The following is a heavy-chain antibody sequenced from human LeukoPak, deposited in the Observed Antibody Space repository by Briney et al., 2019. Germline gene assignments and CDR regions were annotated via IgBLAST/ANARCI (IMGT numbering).Heavy chain of an antibody. CDR1: GGSISSSNW. CDR3: ARAPYYDILTGSESLYYFDY. J-gene: IGHJ4*02. V-gene: IGHV4-4*02. CDR2: IYHSGTT. Sequence: PSETLSLTCAVSGGSISSSNWWSWVRQPPGKGLERIGEIYHSGTTNYNPSLKSRVTISVDKSKNQFSLKLSSVTAADTAVYYCARAPYYDILTGSESLYYFDYWGQGTLVTVSS. D-gene: IGHD3-9*01.